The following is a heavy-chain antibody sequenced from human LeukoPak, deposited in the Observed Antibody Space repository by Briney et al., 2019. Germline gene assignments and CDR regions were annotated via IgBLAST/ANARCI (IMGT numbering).Heavy chain of an antibody. CDR2: IIPILGIA. CDR1: GGTFSSYA. D-gene: IGHD6-19*01. J-gene: IGHJ6*02. V-gene: IGHV1-69*04. CDR3: ARFMSYSSGWYGSYYYGMDV. Sequence: ASVKVSCKASGGTFSSYAISWVRQAPGQGLEWMGRIIPILGIANYAQKFQGRVTITADKSTSTAYMELSSLRSEDTAVYYCARFMSYSSGWYGSYYYGMDVWGQGTTVTVSS.